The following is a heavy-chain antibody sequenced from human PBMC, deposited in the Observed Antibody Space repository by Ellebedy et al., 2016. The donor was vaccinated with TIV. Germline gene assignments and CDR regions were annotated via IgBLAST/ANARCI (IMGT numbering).Heavy chain of an antibody. CDR1: GFTFDDYA. Sequence: SLKISXAASGFTFDDYAMHWVRQAPGKGLEWVSGISWNSGSIGYADSVKGRFTISRDNAKNSLYLQMNSLRAEDTALYYCAKGGAGDYYYGMDVWGKGTTVTVSS. CDR3: AKGGAGDYYYGMDV. CDR2: ISWNSGSI. J-gene: IGHJ6*04. D-gene: IGHD6-19*01. V-gene: IGHV3-9*01.